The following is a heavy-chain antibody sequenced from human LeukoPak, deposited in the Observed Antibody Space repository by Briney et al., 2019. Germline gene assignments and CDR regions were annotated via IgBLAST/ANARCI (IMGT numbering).Heavy chain of an antibody. CDR2: INQDGGDK. CDR3: ARDHDGKDY. CDR1: GFTFSRYW. Sequence: GGSLRLFSAASGFTFSRYWMSWVRQAPGKGLEWVANINQDGGDKYHADSVKGRFTISRDNAKNSLYLQMNSLRAEDTAVYYCARDHDGKDYWGQGTLVTVSS. J-gene: IGHJ4*02. V-gene: IGHV3-7*01.